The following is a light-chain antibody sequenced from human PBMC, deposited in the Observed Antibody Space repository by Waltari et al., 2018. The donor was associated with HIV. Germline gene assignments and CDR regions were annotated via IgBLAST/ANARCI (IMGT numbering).Light chain of an antibody. V-gene: IGLV3-27*01. Sequence: SYELTQPSSVSVSPGQTARITCSGDVLAKKSARWFQRKPGQAPVLVIYKDSERPSGIPERFSGSSSGTTVTLTISGAQVEDEAHYYCYSAADNDLRVFGGGTKLTVL. J-gene: IGLJ3*02. CDR1: VLAKKS. CDR2: KDS. CDR3: YSAADNDLRV.